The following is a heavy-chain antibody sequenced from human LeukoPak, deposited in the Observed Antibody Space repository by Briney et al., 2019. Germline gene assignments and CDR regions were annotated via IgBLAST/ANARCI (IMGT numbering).Heavy chain of an antibody. J-gene: IGHJ4*02. CDR3: ARDIHDFWSGYLDY. Sequence: PSETLSLTCTVSGGSISNGGYYWSWIRQPPGKGLEWIGYIYHSGSTYYNPSLKSRVIISVDRSKNQFSLKLSFVTAADTAVYYCARDIHDFWSGYLDYWGQGTLVTVSS. CDR1: GGSISNGGYY. CDR2: IYHSGST. V-gene: IGHV4-30-2*01. D-gene: IGHD3-3*01.